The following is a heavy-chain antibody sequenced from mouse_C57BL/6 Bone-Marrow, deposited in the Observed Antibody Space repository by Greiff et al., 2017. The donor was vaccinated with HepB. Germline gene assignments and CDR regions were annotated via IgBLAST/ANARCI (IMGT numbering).Heavy chain of an antibody. V-gene: IGHV5-4*01. CDR2: ISDGGSYT. J-gene: IGHJ2*01. Sequence: EVMLVESGGGLVKPGGSLKLSCAASGFTLSSYAMSWVRQTPEKRLEWVATISDGGSYTYYPDTVKGRFTISRDNAKNNLYLQMSHLKSEDTAMYYCARDYYGSGYFFGYWGQGATLTVSS. CDR3: ARDYYGSGYFFGY. D-gene: IGHD1-1*01. CDR1: GFTLSSYA.